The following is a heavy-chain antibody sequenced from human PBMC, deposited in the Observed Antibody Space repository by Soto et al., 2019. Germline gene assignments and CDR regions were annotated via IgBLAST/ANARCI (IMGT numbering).Heavy chain of an antibody. CDR1: GGTFSSYA. CDR2: IIPIFGTA. D-gene: IGHD5-12*01. Sequence: ASVKVSCKASGGTFSSYAISWVRQAPGQGLEWMGGIIPIFGTANYAQKFQGRVTITADESTSTAYMELSSLRSEDTAVYYCARDTERRDGYNSDLDYWGQGTLVTVSS. CDR3: ARDTERRDGYNSDLDY. V-gene: IGHV1-69*13. J-gene: IGHJ4*02.